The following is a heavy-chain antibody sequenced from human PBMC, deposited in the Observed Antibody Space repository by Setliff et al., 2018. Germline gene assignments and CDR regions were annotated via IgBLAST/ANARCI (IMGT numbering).Heavy chain of an antibody. CDR2: INPNSGGT. J-gene: IGHJ3*02. CDR1: GYTFTGYY. D-gene: IGHD3-16*01. CDR3: ARELVIIATWGNSAMGEAFDI. V-gene: IGHV1-2*02. Sequence: ASVKVSCKASGYTFTGYYMHWVRQAPGQGLEWMGWINPNSGGTNYAQKFQGRVTMTRDTSISTAYMELSRLRSDDTAVYCCARELVIIATWGNSAMGEAFDIWGQGTMVTVS.